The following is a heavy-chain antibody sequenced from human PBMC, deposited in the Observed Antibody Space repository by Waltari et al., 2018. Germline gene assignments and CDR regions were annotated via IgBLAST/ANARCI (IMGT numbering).Heavy chain of an antibody. Sequence: QLQLVQSGAALKKPSSSEKFTCNTSAGTFTRLHLRWVRQAPAQGLEWMGGIIPVLHTANYAQNFQGRVTITADESSQTAYMEMSSLRFEDTAVYYCVTISSRYPFWGQGTLVTVSS. CDR2: IIPVLHTA. D-gene: IGHD3-9*01. CDR3: VTISSRYPF. CDR1: AGTFTRLH. J-gene: IGHJ4*02. V-gene: IGHV1-69*01.